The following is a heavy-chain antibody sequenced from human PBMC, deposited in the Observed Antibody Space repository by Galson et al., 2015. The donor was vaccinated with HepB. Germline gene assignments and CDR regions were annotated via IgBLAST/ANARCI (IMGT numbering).Heavy chain of an antibody. Sequence: SLRLSCAASGFTFSSYSMNWVRQAPGKGLEWVSYISSSSSTIYYADSVKGRFTISRDNAKNSLYLQMNSLRAEDTAVYYCARVPRGSGSYFDYWGQGTLVTVSS. CDR2: ISSSSSTI. D-gene: IGHD1-26*01. V-gene: IGHV3-48*01. CDR3: ARVPRGSGSYFDY. CDR1: GFTFSSYS. J-gene: IGHJ4*02.